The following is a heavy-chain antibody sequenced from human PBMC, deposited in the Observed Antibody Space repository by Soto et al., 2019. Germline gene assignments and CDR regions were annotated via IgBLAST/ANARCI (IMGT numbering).Heavy chain of an antibody. V-gene: IGHV4-59*01. CDR2: VYYLGST. D-gene: IGHD3-10*01. J-gene: IGHJ4*02. CDR3: ARDGYDGSGSPFPAY. Sequence: SETLSLTYTVSGGPMSEYFWSWIRQSPGKGLEWIGYVYYLGSTDYNPSLKSRVMISVDTSKRQFSLKLSSVTVADTAIYYCARDGYDGSGSPFPAYWGPGXQVTVYS. CDR1: GGPMSEYF.